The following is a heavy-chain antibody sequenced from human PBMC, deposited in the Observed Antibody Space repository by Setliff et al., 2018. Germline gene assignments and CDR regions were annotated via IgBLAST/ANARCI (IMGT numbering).Heavy chain of an antibody. J-gene: IGHJ6*02. D-gene: IGHD2-2*03. Sequence: GESLKISCGAFGFNFKSYNMDWVRQAPGKGLEWIAYLSARSDVQRHAESVQGRFTISRDDAKNLLYLQMNGLRVEDTAVYYCVRDGSRGYDMDVWGQGTTVTVSS. CDR1: GFNFKSYN. CDR2: LSARSDVQ. CDR3: VRDGSRGYDMDV. V-gene: IGHV3-48*04.